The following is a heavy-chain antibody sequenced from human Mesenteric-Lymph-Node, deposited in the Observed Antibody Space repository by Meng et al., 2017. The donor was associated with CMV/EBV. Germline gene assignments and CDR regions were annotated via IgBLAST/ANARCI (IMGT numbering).Heavy chain of an antibody. J-gene: IGHJ4*02. V-gene: IGHV1-69*04. D-gene: IGHD3-3*01. CDR3: ARFSGLAGSGVSSGDFDY. CDR2: IIPILGIA. CDR1: GYTFTSYD. Sequence: KVSCKASGYTFTSYDINWVRQATGQGLEWMGRIIPILGIANYAQKFQGRVTITADKSTSTAYMELSSLRSEDTAVYYCARFSGLAGSGVSSGDFDYWGQGTLVTVSS.